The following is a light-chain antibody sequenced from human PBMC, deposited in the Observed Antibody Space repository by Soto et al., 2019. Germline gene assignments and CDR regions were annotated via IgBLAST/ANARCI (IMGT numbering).Light chain of an antibody. V-gene: IGKV3-20*01. CDR3: QQYGTSPWT. CDR1: QSITSNY. Sequence: EIVLTQSPGTLSLSPGERATLSCRASQSITSNYLAWYQQKPGQAPRLLIFGAFSRPTGIPDRFSGSGSGTDFTLTISRLEPEDFAVYHCQQYGTSPWTFGQGTKVEVK. CDR2: GAF. J-gene: IGKJ1*01.